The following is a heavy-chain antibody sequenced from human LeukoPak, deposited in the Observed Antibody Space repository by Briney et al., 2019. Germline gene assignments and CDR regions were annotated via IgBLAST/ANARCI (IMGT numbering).Heavy chain of an antibody. CDR2: IYHSGST. CDR3: ARFVTVTGWFDP. CDR1: GGSISSGGYS. J-gene: IGHJ5*02. D-gene: IGHD4-17*01. Sequence: SETLSLTCAVSGGSISSGGYSWSWIRQPPGKGLEWIGYIYHSGSTYYNPSLKSRVTISVDRSKNQFSLKLSSVTAADTAVYYSARFVTVTGWFDPWGQGTLVTVSS. V-gene: IGHV4-30-2*01.